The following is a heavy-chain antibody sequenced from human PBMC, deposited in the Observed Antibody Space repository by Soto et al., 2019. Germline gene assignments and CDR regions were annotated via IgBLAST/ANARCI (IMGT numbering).Heavy chain of an antibody. D-gene: IGHD3-3*01. CDR3: ARDLKDYDFWSGYYDYYGMDV. Sequence: QVQLQESGPGLVKPSGTLSLTCAVSGGSISSSNWWSWVRQPPGKGLEWIGEIYHSGSTNYNPSLKSRVTISVNKSKHQFSLKLSSVTAADTAVYYCARDLKDYDFWSGYYDYYGMDVWGQGTTVTVSS. CDR1: GGSISSSNW. CDR2: IYHSGST. J-gene: IGHJ6*02. V-gene: IGHV4-4*02.